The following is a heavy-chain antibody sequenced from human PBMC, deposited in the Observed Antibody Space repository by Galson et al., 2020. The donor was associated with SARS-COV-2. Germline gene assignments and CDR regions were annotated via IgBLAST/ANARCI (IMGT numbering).Heavy chain of an antibody. CDR1: GGSFSDYS. V-gene: IGHV4-34*01. D-gene: IGHD2-8*01. J-gene: IGHJ6*03. CDR3: ARGGSRPIMVFDYYYFYMDV. CDR2: ISHSGST. Sequence: SETLSLTCAVYGGSFSDYSWTWVRQPPGKGLEWIGEISHSGSTHYSPSLKSRVFMSVDTSKNQFSLKLRSVTAADTAVYYCARGGSRPIMVFDYYYFYMDVWGKGTTVTVSS.